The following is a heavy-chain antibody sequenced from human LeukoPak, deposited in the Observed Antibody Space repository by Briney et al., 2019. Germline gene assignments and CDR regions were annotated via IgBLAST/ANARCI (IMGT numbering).Heavy chain of an antibody. V-gene: IGHV4-34*01. Sequence: SETLSLTCAVYGGSFSGYYWSWIRQPPGKGLEWIGESNHSGSTNYNPSLKSRVTISVDTSKNQFSLKLSSVTAADTAVYYCARGRRYSYGYKYYYYGMDVWGKGTTVTVSS. CDR1: GGSFSGYY. CDR2: SNHSGST. D-gene: IGHD5-18*01. J-gene: IGHJ6*04. CDR3: ARGRRYSYGYKYYYYGMDV.